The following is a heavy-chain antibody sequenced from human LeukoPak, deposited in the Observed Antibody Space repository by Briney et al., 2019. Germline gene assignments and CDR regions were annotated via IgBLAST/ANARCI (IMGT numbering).Heavy chain of an antibody. D-gene: IGHD2-2*01. J-gene: IGHJ5*02. Sequence: ASVTVSCKASGYTFTSYGISWVRQAPGQGLEWMGWISAYNGNTNYAQKLQGRVTMTTDTSTSTAYMELRSLRSDDTAVYYCARDRTRDQLLRSVDWFDAWGQGTLVTVSS. CDR2: ISAYNGNT. CDR3: ARDRTRDQLLRSVDWFDA. CDR1: GYTFTSYG. V-gene: IGHV1-18*01.